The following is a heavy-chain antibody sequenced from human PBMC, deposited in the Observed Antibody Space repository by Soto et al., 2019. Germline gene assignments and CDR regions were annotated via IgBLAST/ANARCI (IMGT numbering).Heavy chain of an antibody. Sequence: SETLSLTCAVSGGSVSSTYWWSWVRQPPGKGLEWIGEIYHSGSANYNPSLKSRVTISVDNSKNQFSLNLNSVTAADTAVYYCARYNAASGTYYFDYWGQGTLVTVS. V-gene: IGHV4-4*02. J-gene: IGHJ4*02. CDR1: GGSVSSTYW. D-gene: IGHD6-13*01. CDR2: IYHSGSA. CDR3: ARYNAASGTYYFDY.